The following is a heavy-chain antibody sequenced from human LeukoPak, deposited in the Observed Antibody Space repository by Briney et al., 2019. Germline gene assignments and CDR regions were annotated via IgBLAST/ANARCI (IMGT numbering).Heavy chain of an antibody. J-gene: IGHJ4*02. Sequence: PSETLSLTCAVYGGSFSGYYWSWIRQPPGKGLEWIGEINHSGSTNYNPSLKGRVTISVDTSRNQLSLHLKSVTAADTAVYYCARRFGSGHPIDYWGQGTLLTVSS. V-gene: IGHV4-34*01. CDR3: ARRFGSGHPIDY. CDR2: INHSGST. CDR1: GGSFSGYY. D-gene: IGHD3-10*01.